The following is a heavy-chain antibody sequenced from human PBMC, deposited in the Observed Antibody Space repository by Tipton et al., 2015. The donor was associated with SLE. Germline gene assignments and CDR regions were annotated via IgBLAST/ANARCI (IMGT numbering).Heavy chain of an antibody. Sequence: QVQLVQSGPEVKKPGASVKVSCKASGYTFTTYGVSWVRQAPGQGLEWMGWMNPNSGNTGYAQKLQGRVTMTRNTSMSTAYMELNSLRSEDTAVYYCARVPVRTTGGFGRFRMDVWGKGTTVTVSS. D-gene: IGHD1-1*01. CDR3: ARVPVRTTGGFGRFRMDV. CDR2: MNPNSGNT. CDR1: GYTFTTYG. J-gene: IGHJ6*04. V-gene: IGHV1-8*02.